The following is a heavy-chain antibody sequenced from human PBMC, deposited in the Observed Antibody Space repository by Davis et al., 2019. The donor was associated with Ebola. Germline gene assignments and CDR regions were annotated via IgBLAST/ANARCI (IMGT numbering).Heavy chain of an antibody. CDR1: GGSISSYY. CDR3: ARWGTTFGGVTDAFDI. D-gene: IGHD3-16*01. CDR2: IYYSGST. Sequence: MPSETLSLTCTVSGGSISSYYWSCIRQPTGKGLEWIGYIYYSGSTNYNPSLKSRVTISVDTSKNQFSLKLSSVTAADTAVYYCARWGTTFGGVTDAFDIWGQGTMVTVSS. V-gene: IGHV4-59*01. J-gene: IGHJ3*02.